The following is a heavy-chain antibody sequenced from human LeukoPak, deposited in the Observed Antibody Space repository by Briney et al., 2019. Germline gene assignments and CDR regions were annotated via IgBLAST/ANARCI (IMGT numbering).Heavy chain of an antibody. V-gene: IGHV3-23*01. Sequence: GGSLRLSCAASGFTSSDYTMNWVRQSPGKGLEWVSGISVSDDSTYDADSVKGRFTISRDKSNNMLHLQMNSLRAEDTAVYYCARDRYCVSTNCPYDFWGQGTPVTVSS. CDR2: ISVSDDST. CDR1: GFTSSDYT. CDR3: ARDRYCVSTNCPYDF. D-gene: IGHD2-2*01. J-gene: IGHJ4*02.